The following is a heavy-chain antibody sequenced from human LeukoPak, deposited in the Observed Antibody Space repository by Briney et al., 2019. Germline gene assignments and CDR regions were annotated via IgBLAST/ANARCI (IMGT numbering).Heavy chain of an antibody. V-gene: IGHV3-9*01. CDR2: ISWNSGSI. D-gene: IGHD4-17*01. J-gene: IGHJ4*02. CDR3: AKGVSPTMTTYFDY. Sequence: SLRLSCAASGFTFDDYAMHWVRQAPGKGLEWVLGISWNSGSIGYADSVKGRFTISRENAKNSLYLQMNSLRAEDKALYYCAKGVSPTMTTYFDYWGQGTLVTVSS. CDR1: GFTFDDYA.